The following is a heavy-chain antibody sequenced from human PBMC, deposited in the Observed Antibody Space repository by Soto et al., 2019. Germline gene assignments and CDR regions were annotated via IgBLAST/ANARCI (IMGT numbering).Heavy chain of an antibody. V-gene: IGHV4-31*03. CDR3: ARSGXMTSNLY. D-gene: IGHD2-21*02. CDR1: GESVSSRGYY. CDR2: IYSSGGT. J-gene: IGHJ4*02. Sequence: PSETLSLTCSVSGESVSSRGYYWTWIRQHPGKGLEWLGYIYSSGGTHYNPSLKSRVTMSADTSKNQFSLSLSSVTAVDTAIYYCARSGXMTSNLYWGLGTLVTVSS.